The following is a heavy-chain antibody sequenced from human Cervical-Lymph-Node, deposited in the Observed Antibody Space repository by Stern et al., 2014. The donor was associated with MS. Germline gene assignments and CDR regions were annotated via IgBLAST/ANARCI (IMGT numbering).Heavy chain of an antibody. Sequence: AQLVGSGGGVPHPARPLPPPPAAPAPTFPTFGIPWVRQAPRKGLERVAATSYDGRYIYYADAVNGRFSRSRVNSKNSVDLRMDNLRFEDTALYYCAKDYRDEYYNGAGIVFAEDPRGQGTLVIVSS. CDR3: AKDYRDEYYNGAGIVFAEDP. V-gene: IGHV3-30*18. J-gene: IGHJ5*02. CDR1: APTFPTFG. D-gene: IGHD3-10*01. CDR2: TSYDGRYI.